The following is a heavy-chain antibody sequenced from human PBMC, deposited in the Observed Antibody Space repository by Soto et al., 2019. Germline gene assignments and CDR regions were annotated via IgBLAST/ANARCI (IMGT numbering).Heavy chain of an antibody. V-gene: IGHV3-30*18. CDR3: AKDQSGYSSGFLDY. Sequence: XGSLRLSCSAAGFTLSSYGMHWVRQAPGKGLEWVAVISYDGSNKYYADSVKGRFTISRDNSKNTLYLQMNSLRAEDTAVYYCAKDQSGYSSGFLDYWGQGTLVTVSS. CDR2: ISYDGSNK. CDR1: GFTLSSYG. D-gene: IGHD6-19*01. J-gene: IGHJ4*02.